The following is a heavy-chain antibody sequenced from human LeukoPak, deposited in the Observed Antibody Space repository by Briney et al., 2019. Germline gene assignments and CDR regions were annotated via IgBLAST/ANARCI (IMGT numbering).Heavy chain of an antibody. D-gene: IGHD3-22*01. CDR2: INPNSGGT. CDR1: GGTFSSYA. V-gene: IGHV1-2*02. Sequence: ASVKVSCKASGGTFSSYAIRWVRQAPGQGLEWMGWINPNSGGTNYAQKFQGRVTMTRDTSISTAYMELSRLRSDDTAVYYCARGYYYDSSGSPAPGGYWGEGTLVTVSS. J-gene: IGHJ4*02. CDR3: ARGYYYDSSGSPAPGGY.